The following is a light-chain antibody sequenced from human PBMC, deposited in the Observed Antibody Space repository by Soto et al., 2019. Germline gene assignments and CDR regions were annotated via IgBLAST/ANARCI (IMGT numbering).Light chain of an antibody. CDR3: MQALQTPRT. V-gene: IGKV2-28*01. CDR2: LGS. Sequence: DIVMTQSPLSLPVTPGEPVSISCRSSQSLLHSNGYNYLDWYLQKPGQSPQLLIYLGSNRASGVPDRFSGSGSGTDVTLKISRVEAEDVGVYYCMQALQTPRTFGQGTKVEIK. J-gene: IGKJ1*01. CDR1: QSLLHSNGYNY.